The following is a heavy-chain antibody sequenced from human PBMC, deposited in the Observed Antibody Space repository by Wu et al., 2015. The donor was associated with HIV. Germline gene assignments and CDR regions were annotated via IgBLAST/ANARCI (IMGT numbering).Heavy chain of an antibody. CDR2: INPNSGGT. J-gene: IGHJ4*02. V-gene: IGHV1-2*02. CDR3: ARVSGSSGKIDY. D-gene: IGHD1-26*01. CDR1: GYTFSGYY. Sequence: QVQLVQSGAEVKKPGASVKVSCKASGYTFSGYYIHWVRQAPGQGLEWVGWINPNSGGTNYAQKFQGRVTMTSDTSINTAYMELSRLRSDDTAVYYCARVSGSSGKIDYWGQGTLVTVSS.